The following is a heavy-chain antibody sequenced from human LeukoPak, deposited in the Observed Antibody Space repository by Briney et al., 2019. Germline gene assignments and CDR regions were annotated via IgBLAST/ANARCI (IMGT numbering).Heavy chain of an antibody. V-gene: IGHV4-61*02. D-gene: IGHD3-10*01. Sequence: SETLSLTCTVSGDSISSGDYYWSWIRQPAGKGLEWIGRISSSGSTNYNPSLKSRVTIPVDTSKNQFSLKLSSVTAADTAVYYCARRPPAYYQGSGTYFKGGFDYWGQGTLVTVSS. CDR1: GDSISSGDYY. J-gene: IGHJ4*02. CDR3: ARRPPAYYQGSGTYFKGGFDY. CDR2: ISSSGST.